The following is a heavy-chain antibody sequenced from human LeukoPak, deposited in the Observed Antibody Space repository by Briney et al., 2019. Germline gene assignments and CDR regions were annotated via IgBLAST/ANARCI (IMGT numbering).Heavy chain of an antibody. CDR1: GYSFSSYW. CDR3: ASLSLVLFYDIYPNFDY. V-gene: IGHV5-51*01. CDR2: IFPGDSDT. J-gene: IGHJ4*02. D-gene: IGHD2/OR15-2a*01. Sequence: GESLKISCKGSGYSFSSYWIGWVRQLPGKGLEWMGIIFPGDSDTRYSPSFQGQVTLSADKSINTAYVQWSSLEASDTAMYYCASLSLVLFYDIYPNFDYGAQGPLVAVSS.